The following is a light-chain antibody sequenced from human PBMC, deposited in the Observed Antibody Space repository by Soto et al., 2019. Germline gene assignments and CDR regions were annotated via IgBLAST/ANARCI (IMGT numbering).Light chain of an antibody. J-gene: IGLJ1*01. CDR2: EVS. V-gene: IGLV2-14*03. Sequence: QSALTQPASVSGSPGQSITISCTGTSSDVGGYYYVSWYQQHPGNAPKLLIYEVSNRPSGVSNRFSGSKSGNTASLTISGLQAEDEADYYCSSYTSSSTRVFGTGTKLTVL. CDR1: SSDVGGYYY. CDR3: SSYTSSSTRV.